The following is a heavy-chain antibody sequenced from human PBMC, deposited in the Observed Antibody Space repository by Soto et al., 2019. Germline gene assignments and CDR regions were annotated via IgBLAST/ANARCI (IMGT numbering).Heavy chain of an antibody. V-gene: IGHV4-61*01. D-gene: IGHD6-13*01. CDR3: ARDQDRSAAAGLSHYYYGMDV. CDR1: GGSVSSGSYY. CDR2: IYYSGST. J-gene: IGHJ6*02. Sequence: PSETLSLTCTVSGGSVSSGSYYWSWIRQPPGKGLEWIGYIYYSGSTNYNPSLKSRVTISVDTSKNQFSLKLSSVTAADTAVYYCARDQDRSAAAGLSHYYYGMDVWGQGTTVTSP.